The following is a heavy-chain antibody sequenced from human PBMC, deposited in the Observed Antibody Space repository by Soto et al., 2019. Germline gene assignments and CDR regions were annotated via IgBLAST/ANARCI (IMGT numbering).Heavy chain of an antibody. J-gene: IGHJ4*02. D-gene: IGHD3-10*01. CDR1: GFTFTSYT. Sequence: EVQLVESGGGLVQPGGSLRLSCAASGFTFTSYTMNWVRQAPGKGLEWVSYISSSSSTIYYADSVKGRFTISRDNAKNSLFLQMNSLRDEDTAVYYCARGALLWFGDLSPFDSWGQGTLVTVSS. V-gene: IGHV3-48*02. CDR3: ARGALLWFGDLSPFDS. CDR2: ISSSSSTI.